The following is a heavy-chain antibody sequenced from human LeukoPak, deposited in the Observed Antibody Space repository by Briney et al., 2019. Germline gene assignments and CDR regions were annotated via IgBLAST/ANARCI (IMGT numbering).Heavy chain of an antibody. CDR2: ISSSSSTI. J-gene: IGHJ4*02. D-gene: IGHD3-22*01. CDR3: ARALWPDFDSSGYYYGGFDY. V-gene: IGHV3-48*01. CDR1: GFTFSSYN. Sequence: PGGSLRLSCAASGFTFSSYNMNWVRQAPGKGPEWVSYISSSSSTIYYADSVKGRFTISRDNAKNSLYLQMNSLRAEDTAVYYCARALWPDFDSSGYYYGGFDYWGQGTLVTVSS.